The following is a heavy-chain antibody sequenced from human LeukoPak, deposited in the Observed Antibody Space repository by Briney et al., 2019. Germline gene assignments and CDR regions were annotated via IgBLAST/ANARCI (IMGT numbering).Heavy chain of an antibody. CDR3: ARFTSGIAAAGEL. J-gene: IGHJ4*02. D-gene: IGHD6-13*01. V-gene: IGHV4-4*07. CDR1: GGSISTYY. Sequence: SETLSLTCTVSGGSISTYYWNWLRQPAGKGLEWIGRIYTSGSTNYNPSLKSRVTMSVDTSKNQFSLKLSSVTAADTAVYYCARFTSGIAAAGELWGQGTLVTVSS. CDR2: IYTSGST.